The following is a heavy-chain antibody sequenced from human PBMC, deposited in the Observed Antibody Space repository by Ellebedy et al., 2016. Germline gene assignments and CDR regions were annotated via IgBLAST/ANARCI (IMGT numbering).Heavy chain of an antibody. D-gene: IGHD5/OR15-5a*01. Sequence: GESLKISCVGSGFIFGNYAMSWVRQAPGKGLEWVSGIGVSGILKHYADSVKGRFTISRDNSKNTMYLQVSNLRVEDTAVYYCAKDVYDAQHHFYSLGMDVWGQGTTVTVSS. V-gene: IGHV3-23*01. CDR3: AKDVYDAQHHFYSLGMDV. CDR2: IGVSGILK. J-gene: IGHJ6*02. CDR1: GFIFGNYA.